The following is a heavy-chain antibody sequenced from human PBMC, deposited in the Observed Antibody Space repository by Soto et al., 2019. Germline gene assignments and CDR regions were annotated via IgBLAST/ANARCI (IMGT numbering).Heavy chain of an antibody. J-gene: IGHJ2*01. CDR3: ARVALWDGKNWYFDL. CDR1: GFTFSSSW. Sequence: EVQLVESGGGLVQPGGSLRLSCAASGFTFSSSWMSWVRQAPGKGLEWVANIKQDGSEEYYVDSVKGRFSISRDNAKNSLYLQINSLRAEDTAMYYCARVALWDGKNWYFDLWGRGTVISVSS. CDR2: IKQDGSEE. D-gene: IGHD3-3*02. V-gene: IGHV3-7*01.